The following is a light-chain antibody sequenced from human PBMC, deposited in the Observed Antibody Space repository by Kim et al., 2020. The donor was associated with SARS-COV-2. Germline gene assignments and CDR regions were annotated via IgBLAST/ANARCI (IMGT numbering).Light chain of an antibody. CDR2: ATS. J-gene: IGKJ4*01. V-gene: IGKV3-20*01. Sequence: SPGERATLSGRASQSVSTAYLVWYQQKVGQAPRLLLFATSSRATGVPDRFSGSGSETEFSLTISGVEPYDFAVYYCQQCQTTPLTFGGGTKVDIK. CDR3: QQCQTTPLT. CDR1: QSVSTAY.